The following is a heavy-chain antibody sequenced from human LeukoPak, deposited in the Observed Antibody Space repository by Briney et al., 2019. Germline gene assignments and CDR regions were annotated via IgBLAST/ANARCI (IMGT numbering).Heavy chain of an antibody. CDR2: INPNSGGT. CDR1: GYTFTGYY. D-gene: IGHD2-15*01. CDR3: ARETKDIVVVVAATIYYYYYYMDV. Sequence: GASVKVSCKASGYTFTGYYMHWVRQAPGQGLEWMGWINPNSGGTNYAQKFRGRVTMTRDTSISTAYMELSRLRSDDTAVYYCARETKDIVVVVAATIYYYYYYMDVWGKGTTVTVSS. J-gene: IGHJ6*03. V-gene: IGHV1-2*02.